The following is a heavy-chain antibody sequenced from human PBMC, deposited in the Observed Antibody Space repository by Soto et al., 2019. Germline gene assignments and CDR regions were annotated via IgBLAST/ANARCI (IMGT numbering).Heavy chain of an antibody. CDR3: ASSIAAAVYYGMDV. CDR1: GYSFTLYL. Sequence: GESLNLSCNVSGYSFTLYLIGCVRQMPGKGLEWMGIIYPGDSDTRYSPSFQGQVTISADKSISTAYLQWSSLKASDTAMYYCASSIAAAVYYGMDVWGQGTTVTVS. J-gene: IGHJ6*02. V-gene: IGHV5-51*01. D-gene: IGHD6-13*01. CDR2: IYPGDSDT.